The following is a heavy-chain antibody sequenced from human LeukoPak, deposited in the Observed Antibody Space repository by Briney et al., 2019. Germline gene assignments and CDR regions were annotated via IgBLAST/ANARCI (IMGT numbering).Heavy chain of an antibody. Sequence: SETLSLTCTVSGYSISSGYYWGWIRQPPGKGLEWIGSIYHSGSTYYNPSLKSRVTISVDTSKNQFSLKLSPVTAADTAVYYCAREVYYYDSSGPDFDYWGQGTLVTVSS. J-gene: IGHJ4*02. V-gene: IGHV4-38-2*02. CDR3: AREVYYYDSSGPDFDY. CDR1: GYSISSGYY. CDR2: IYHSGST. D-gene: IGHD3-22*01.